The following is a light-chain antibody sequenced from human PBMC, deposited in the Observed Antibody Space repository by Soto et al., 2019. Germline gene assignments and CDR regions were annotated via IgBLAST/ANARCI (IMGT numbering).Light chain of an antibody. CDR2: LAS. CDR1: QSLLHRNGYSS. V-gene: IGKV2-28*01. CDR3: MQALQTPYS. J-gene: IGKJ2*01. Sequence: DIVMTQSPLSLPVSPGEPASISCRSSQSLLHRNGYSSLDWYLQKPGQSPRLLIYLASTRASGVPDKFSASGSGTVFTLKISRVEAEDVGIYCCMQALQTPYSFGQGTKLEI.